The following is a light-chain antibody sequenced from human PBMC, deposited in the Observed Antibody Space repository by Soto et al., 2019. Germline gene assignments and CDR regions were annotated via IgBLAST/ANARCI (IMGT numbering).Light chain of an antibody. CDR3: QQHSEWVT. V-gene: IGKV3-15*01. J-gene: IGKJ4*01. CDR1: QSVSNN. Sequence: EIVMTQSPATLSMSPGETATLSCRASQSVSNNLVWYQQKPGQAPRLLIYDASTRATGIPARFSGSGSGTEFTFIISSLESEDFAGYYCQQHSEWVTFGGGTKVEIK. CDR2: DAS.